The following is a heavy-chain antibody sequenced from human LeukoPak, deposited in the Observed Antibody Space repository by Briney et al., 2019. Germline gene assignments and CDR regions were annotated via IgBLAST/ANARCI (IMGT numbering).Heavy chain of an antibody. J-gene: IGHJ4*02. Sequence: GGSLRLSCAASGFTFSSYNMNWVRQAPGKGLEWVSSITSSSSYIYYADSVKGRFTISRDNAKNSLYLQMNSLRAEDTAVYYCARGRWLQLEDFDYWGQGTLVTVSS. CDR3: ARGRWLQLEDFDY. CDR1: GFTFSSYN. CDR2: ITSSSSYI. D-gene: IGHD5-24*01. V-gene: IGHV3-21*01.